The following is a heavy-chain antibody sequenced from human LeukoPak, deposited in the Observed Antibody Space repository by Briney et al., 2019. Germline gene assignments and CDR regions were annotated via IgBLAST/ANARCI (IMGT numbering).Heavy chain of an antibody. CDR3: ARGLYSSGWYPFDY. Sequence: PSETLSLTCTVSGGSISSYYWSWIRQPPGKGLEWIGYSYYSGSTNYNPSLKSRVTISVDTSKNQFSLKLSSVTAADTAVYYCARGLYSSGWYPFDYWGQGTLVTVSS. D-gene: IGHD6-19*01. J-gene: IGHJ4*02. CDR1: GGSISSYY. V-gene: IGHV4-59*01. CDR2: SYYSGST.